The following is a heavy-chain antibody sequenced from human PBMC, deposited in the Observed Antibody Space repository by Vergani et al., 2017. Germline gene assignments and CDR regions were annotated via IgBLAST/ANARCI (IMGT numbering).Heavy chain of an antibody. CDR2: IYYSGST. CDR3: ARSRSPYYGGNDY. J-gene: IGHJ4*02. CDR1: GRSISSYY. Sequence: QVQLQESGPGLVKPSETLSLTCTVSGRSISSYYWSWIRQPPGQGLEWIGYIYYSGSTNYNPSLKSRVTISVDTSKDLFSLKLSSVTAADTAVYYCARSRSPYYGGNDYWGQGTLVTVSS. D-gene: IGHD4-23*01. V-gene: IGHV4-59*01.